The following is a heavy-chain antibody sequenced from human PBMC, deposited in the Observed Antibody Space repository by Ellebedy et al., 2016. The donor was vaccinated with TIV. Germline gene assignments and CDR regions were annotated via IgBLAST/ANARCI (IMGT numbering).Heavy chain of an antibody. CDR3: ARRAEYNWNYVWDY. J-gene: IGHJ4*02. CDR2: IYYSGST. Sequence: SETLSLTXTVSGGSISSGDYYWSWIRQPPGKGLEWIGYIYYSGSTYYNPSLKSRVTISVDTSKNQFSLKLSSVTAADTAVYYCARRAEYNWNYVWDYWGQGTLVTVSS. D-gene: IGHD1-7*01. CDR1: GGSISSGDYY. V-gene: IGHV4-30-4*02.